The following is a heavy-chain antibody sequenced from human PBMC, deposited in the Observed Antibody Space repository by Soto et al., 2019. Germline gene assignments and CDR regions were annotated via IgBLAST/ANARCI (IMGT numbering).Heavy chain of an antibody. V-gene: IGHV1-69*06. J-gene: IGHJ6*02. D-gene: IGHD3-9*01. CDR1: GGTFSSYA. CDR3: ASGRYDILTGYRYYYYGMDV. CDR2: IIPIFGTA. Sequence: ASVKVSCKASGGTFSSYAISWVRQAPGQGLEWMGGIIPIFGTANYAQKFQGRVTITADKSTSTAYMELSSLRSEDTAVYYCASGRYDILTGYRYYYYGMDVWGQGTTVTV.